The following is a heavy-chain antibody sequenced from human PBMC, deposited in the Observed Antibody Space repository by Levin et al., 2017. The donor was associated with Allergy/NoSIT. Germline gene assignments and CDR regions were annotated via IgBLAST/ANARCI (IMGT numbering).Heavy chain of an antibody. CDR1: GSKFTTSW. CDR2: IYPGDSET. V-gene: IGHV5-51*01. Sequence: RAGGSLRLSCKTSGSKFTTSWIAWVRHMPGKGLEWMGIIYPGDSETTYDPSFQGQVTMSADTSLNTAYLEWSSLRASDTATSYCARQGPPDSSAGEGYYFFGMDIWGQGTTVTVSS. J-gene: IGHJ6*02. CDR3: ARQGPPDSSAGEGYYFFGMDI. D-gene: IGHD3-16*01.